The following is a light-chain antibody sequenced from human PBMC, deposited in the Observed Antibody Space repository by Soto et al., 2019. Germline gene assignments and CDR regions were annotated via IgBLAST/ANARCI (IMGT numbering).Light chain of an antibody. CDR3: SSFANSNNRL. J-gene: IGLJ2*01. CDR1: SSDIGGYNY. V-gene: IGLV2-8*01. CDR2: EVS. Sequence: QSALTQPPSASGSPGQSVTISCTGTSSDIGGYNYVSWYQQHPGKAPKLMIYEVSKRPSGGHDRFSGSKSGNTASLTVSGLQAEDEADYYCSSFANSNNRLFGGGTKLTVL.